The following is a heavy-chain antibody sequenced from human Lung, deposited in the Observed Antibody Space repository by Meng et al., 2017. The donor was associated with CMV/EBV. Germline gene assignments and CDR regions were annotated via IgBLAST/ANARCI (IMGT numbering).Heavy chain of an antibody. CDR2: LSGRGGST. V-gene: IGHV3-23*01. Sequence: SCAAAGIICGTFAMTWVGQAPGKGLEWVSSLSGRGGSTYDADSVKGRFIISGDSPKNTVFLQMNSMIAEDTAVYYCAKEPRSWYGGDGFDIWGHGTKVTVSS. CDR1: GIICGTFA. CDR3: AKEPRSWYGGDGFDI. J-gene: IGHJ3*02. D-gene: IGHD6-13*01.